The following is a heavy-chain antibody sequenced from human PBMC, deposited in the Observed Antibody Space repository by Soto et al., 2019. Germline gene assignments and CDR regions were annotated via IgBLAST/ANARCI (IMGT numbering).Heavy chain of an antibody. J-gene: IGHJ4*02. Sequence: PGGSLRLSCAASGFTFSSYAMSWVRQAPGKGLEWVSAISGSGGSTYYADSVKGRFTISRDNSKNTLYLQMNSLRAEDTAVYYCAKAASSSPVRAYYFDYWGQGTLVTVS. D-gene: IGHD6-13*01. CDR1: GFTFSSYA. CDR2: ISGSGGST. CDR3: AKAASSSPVRAYYFDY. V-gene: IGHV3-23*01.